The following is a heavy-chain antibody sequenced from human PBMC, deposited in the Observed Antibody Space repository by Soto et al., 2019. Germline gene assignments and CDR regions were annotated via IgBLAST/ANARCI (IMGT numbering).Heavy chain of an antibody. J-gene: IGHJ4*02. CDR3: AHKGYGDYPIDY. D-gene: IGHD4-17*01. CDR1: GFSLSTSGVG. V-gene: IGHV2-5*02. CDR2: IYWDDSK. Sequence: QITLKESGPTLVKPTQTLTLTCTFSGFSLSTSGVGVGWIRQPPGKALEWLAVIYWDDSKHYSPSLKSRLTINTYTSNNQVVLTMTNMDPVDTATYYCAHKGYGDYPIDYWGQGTLVTVSS.